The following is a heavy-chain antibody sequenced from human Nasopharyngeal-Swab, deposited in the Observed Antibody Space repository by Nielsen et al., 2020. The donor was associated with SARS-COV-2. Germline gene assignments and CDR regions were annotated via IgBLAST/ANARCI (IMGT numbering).Heavy chain of an antibody. Sequence: ASVKVSCKASGYTFTGSYMHWVRQAPGQGLEWMGIINPSGGSTSYAQKFQGRVTMTRDTSTSTVYMELSSLRSEDTAVYYCARDAERYYYDSSGYYAYWGQGTLVTVSS. D-gene: IGHD3-22*01. CDR2: INPSGGST. J-gene: IGHJ4*02. V-gene: IGHV1-46*01. CDR3: ARDAERYYYDSSGYYAY. CDR1: GYTFTGSY.